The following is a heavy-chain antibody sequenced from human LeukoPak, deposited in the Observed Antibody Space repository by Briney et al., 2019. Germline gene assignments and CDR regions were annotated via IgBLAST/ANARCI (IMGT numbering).Heavy chain of an antibody. V-gene: IGHV3-74*01. J-gene: IGHJ4*02. CDR1: GFTFSSYW. CDR3: ARGGSPSDY. D-gene: IGHD3-16*01. Sequence: GGSLRLSCAASGFTFSSYWMHWVRQRPGKGLVWVSRIHLDGRTTNYADSVRGRFTISRDNAKNTLSLEMNSLRPEDTAVYYCARGGSPSDYWGQGTLVSVSS. CDR2: IHLDGRTT.